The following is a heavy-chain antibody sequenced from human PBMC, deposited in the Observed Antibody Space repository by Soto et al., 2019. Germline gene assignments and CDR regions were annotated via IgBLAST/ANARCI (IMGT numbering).Heavy chain of an antibody. CDR1: GFPFSSYS. Sequence: GGSLRLSCAASGFPFSSYSVNWVRQAPGKGLEWVSYISSSSSTIYYADSVKGRFTISRDNAKNSLYLQMNSLRDEDTAVYHCARDSRYMAVAGTGGRFDYWGQGTLVTVSS. CDR3: ARDSRYMAVAGTGGRFDY. D-gene: IGHD6-19*01. V-gene: IGHV3-48*02. J-gene: IGHJ4*02. CDR2: ISSSSSTI.